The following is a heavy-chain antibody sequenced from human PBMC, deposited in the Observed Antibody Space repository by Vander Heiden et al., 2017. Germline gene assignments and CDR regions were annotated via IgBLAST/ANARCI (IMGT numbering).Heavy chain of an antibody. Sequence: QVQLAQSGAEVKKPGAPVKVSCKASRYPLTGYYMHWVRQSPGQGLEWMGWINPNSSGTNSAPKFQGRVTMTRDTSISTDYMEVSRLRSDDTAVYYCAHGDFNYFDYWGQGTLVTVSS. CDR2: INPNSSGT. V-gene: IGHV1-2*02. CDR3: AHGDFNYFDY. CDR1: RYPLTGYY. J-gene: IGHJ4*02. D-gene: IGHD4-17*01.